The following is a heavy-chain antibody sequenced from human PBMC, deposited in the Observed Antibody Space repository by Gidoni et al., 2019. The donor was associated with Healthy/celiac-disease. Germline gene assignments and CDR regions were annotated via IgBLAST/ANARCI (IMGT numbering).Heavy chain of an antibody. CDR1: GGSFSRYY. V-gene: IGHV4-34*01. CDR2: INHSGST. Sequence: QVQLQQWGAGLLKPSETLALTCAVYGGSFSRYYWRWIRQPPGKGLEWIGEINHSGSTNYNPSLKSRVTISVDTSKNQFSLKLSSVTAADTAVYYCARGKKGYDSRKYNWFDPWGQGTLVTVSS. CDR3: ARGKKGYDSRKYNWFDP. J-gene: IGHJ5*02. D-gene: IGHD3-22*01.